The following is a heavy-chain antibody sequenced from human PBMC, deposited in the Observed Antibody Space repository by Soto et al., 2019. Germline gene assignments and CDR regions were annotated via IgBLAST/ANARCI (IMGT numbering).Heavy chain of an antibody. Sequence: EVQLLESGGGLVQPGGSLRLSCAASGFTFSIYAMNWVRQAPGKGLEWVSVISGSGGSTYYADSVKGRFTISRDNSKNTPYLQMNSLRAEDTAVYYCARRTVGWYFDLWGRGTLVTVSS. CDR2: ISGSGGST. CDR1: GFTFSIYA. J-gene: IGHJ2*01. CDR3: ARRTVGWYFDL. D-gene: IGHD4-17*01. V-gene: IGHV3-23*01.